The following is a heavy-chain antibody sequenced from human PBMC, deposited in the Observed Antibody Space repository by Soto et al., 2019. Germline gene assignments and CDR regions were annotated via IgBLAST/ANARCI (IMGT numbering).Heavy chain of an antibody. D-gene: IGHD3-10*01. Sequence: GGSLRLSCVASGFTFNNYDVSWVRRAPGKGLEWVSTISDDGGDTYYGDSVKGRFTISRDNSKNTLYLQMNSLRAEDTAVYYCAREGASTYYYGSAPMDVWGQGTTVTVSS. J-gene: IGHJ6*02. CDR1: GFTFNNYD. V-gene: IGHV3-23*01. CDR2: ISDDGGDT. CDR3: AREGASTYYYGSAPMDV.